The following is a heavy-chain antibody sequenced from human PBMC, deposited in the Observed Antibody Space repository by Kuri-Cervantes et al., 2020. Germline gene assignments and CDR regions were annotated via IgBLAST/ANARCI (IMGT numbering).Heavy chain of an antibody. CDR2: IYTSGST. D-gene: IGHD1-7*01. J-gene: IGHJ4*02. CDR1: GGSISYYY. CDR3: ARGLTGSTPYY. V-gene: IGHV4-4*07. Sequence: SETLSLTCTVSGGSISYYYWGWIRQPAGKGLEWIGRIYTSGSTYYNPSLKSRVTISVDKSKNQFSLKLTAVTAADTAVYYCARGLTGSTPYYWGQGTLVTVSS.